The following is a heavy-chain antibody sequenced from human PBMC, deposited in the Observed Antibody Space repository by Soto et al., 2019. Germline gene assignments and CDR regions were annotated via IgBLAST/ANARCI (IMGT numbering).Heavy chain of an antibody. D-gene: IGHD3-9*01. CDR3: ARGSGHDILTGYWGGEDYYYGMDV. V-gene: IGHV3-13*01. J-gene: IGHJ6*02. Sequence: GGSLRLSCAASGFTFSSYDMHWVRQATGKGLEWVSAIGTAGDTYYPGSVKGRFTISRENAKNSLYLQMNSLRAEDTAVYYCARGSGHDILTGYWGGEDYYYGMDVWGQGTTVTVSS. CDR1: GFTFSSYD. CDR2: IGTAGDT.